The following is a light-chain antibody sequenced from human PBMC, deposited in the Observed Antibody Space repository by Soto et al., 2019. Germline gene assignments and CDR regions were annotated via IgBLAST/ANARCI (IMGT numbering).Light chain of an antibody. CDR3: QQYNNWPWT. J-gene: IGKJ1*01. CDR1: QSVLY. CDR2: WAS. V-gene: IGKV4-1*01. Sequence: DIVMTQSPDSLAVSLGERATINCKSSQSVLYLAWYQQKPGQPPKLLIYWASTRESGVPDRFSGSGSGTEFTLTISSLQSEDFAVYYCQQYNNWPWTFGQGTKVDIK.